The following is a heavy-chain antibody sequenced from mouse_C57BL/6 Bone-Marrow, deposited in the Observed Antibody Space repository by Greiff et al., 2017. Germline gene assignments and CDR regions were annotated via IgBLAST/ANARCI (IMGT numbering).Heavy chain of an antibody. D-gene: IGHD4-1*01. CDR1: GFSLTSYG. CDR3: ARSWAFDY. Sequence: VHLVESGPGLVQPSQSLSITCTVSGFSLTSYGVHWVRQSPGKGPEWLGVIWSGGSTDYNAAFISRLSISKDNSKSQVFFKMISLQATDAAIYYCARSWAFDYWGQGTTLTVSS. CDR2: IWSGGST. J-gene: IGHJ2*01. V-gene: IGHV2-2*02.